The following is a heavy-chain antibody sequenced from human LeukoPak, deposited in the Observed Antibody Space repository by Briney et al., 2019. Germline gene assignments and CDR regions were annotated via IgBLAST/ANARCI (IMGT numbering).Heavy chain of an antibody. CDR2: ISSSSYT. J-gene: IGHJ4*02. CDR3: AREGYSSSWQEFDY. D-gene: IGHD6-13*01. CDR1: GFTFSDYY. Sequence: GGSLRLSCAASGFTFSDYYMSWIRQAPGKGLEWVSYISSSSYTNYADSVKGRFTISRDNAKNSLYLQMNSLRAEDTAVYYCAREGYSSSWQEFDYWGQGTLVTVSS. V-gene: IGHV3-11*05.